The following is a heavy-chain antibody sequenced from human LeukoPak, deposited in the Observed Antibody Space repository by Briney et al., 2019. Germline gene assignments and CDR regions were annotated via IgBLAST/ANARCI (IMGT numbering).Heavy chain of an antibody. D-gene: IGHD3-22*01. CDR3: ARMVGRNAMIVAY. CDR1: GFTFSDYY. CDR2: ISSSTSYT. Sequence: GGSLRLSCAASGFTFSDYYMSWIRQVPGMGLEWVSYISSSTSYTNYADSVKGRFTISRDNAKNSLYLQMNSLRAEDTAVYFCARMVGRNAMIVAYWGQGTLVTVSS. J-gene: IGHJ4*02. V-gene: IGHV3-11*06.